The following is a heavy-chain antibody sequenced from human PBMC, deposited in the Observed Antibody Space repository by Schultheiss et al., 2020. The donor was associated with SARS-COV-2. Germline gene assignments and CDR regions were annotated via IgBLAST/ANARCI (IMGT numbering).Heavy chain of an antibody. V-gene: IGHV3-NL1*01. CDR1: GFTFSSYA. CDR2: IYSGGST. D-gene: IGHD2-2*01. Sequence: GGSLRLSCAASGFTFSSYAMHWVRQAPGKGLEWVSVIYSGGSTYYADSVKGRFTISRDNAKNSLYLQMNSLRAEDTAVYYCAKEKGSGSTSLSVWGKGTTVTGSS. J-gene: IGHJ6*04. CDR3: AKEKGSGSTSLSV.